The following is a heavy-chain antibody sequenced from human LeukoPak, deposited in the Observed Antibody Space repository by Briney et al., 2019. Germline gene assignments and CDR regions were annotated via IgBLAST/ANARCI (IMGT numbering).Heavy chain of an antibody. V-gene: IGHV1-3*01. CDR3: ARDSLYSYGYDRSTWFNY. D-gene: IGHD5-18*01. CDR2: INAGNGNT. CDR1: GYTFTTYA. J-gene: IGHJ4*02. Sequence: GAPVKVSCKASGYTFTTYAMHWVRQAPGQRLEWMGWINAGNGNTKYSQRFLGRVAITRDTSASTAYMELSSLRSEDTAVYYCARDSLYSYGYDRSTWFNYWGQGTLVTVSS.